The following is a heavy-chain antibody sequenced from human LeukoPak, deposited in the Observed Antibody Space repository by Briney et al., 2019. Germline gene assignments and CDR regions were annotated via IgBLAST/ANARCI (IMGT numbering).Heavy chain of an antibody. V-gene: IGHV3-30-3*01. CDR1: GFTFSSYA. CDR3: ARIQQQLMFDP. J-gene: IGHJ5*02. Sequence: GGSLRLSCAASGFTFSSYAMHWVRQAPGKGLERVAVISYDGSNKYYADSVKGRFTISRDNAKNSLYLQMNSLRAEDTAVYYCARIQQQLMFDPWGQGTLVTVSS. CDR2: ISYDGSNK. D-gene: IGHD6-13*01.